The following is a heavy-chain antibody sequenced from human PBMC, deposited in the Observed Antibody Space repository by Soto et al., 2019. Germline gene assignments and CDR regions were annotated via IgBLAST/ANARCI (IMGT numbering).Heavy chain of an antibody. V-gene: IGHV5-51*01. J-gene: IGHJ6*02. Sequence: GESLKISCKGSGYSFTSYWIGWVRQMPGKGLEWMGIIYPGDSDTRYSPSFQGQVTISADKSISTAYLQWSSLKASDTAMYYCARVLDYDSSGYYSLGQSDYYYGMDFWCQGTTVSVSS. CDR2: IYPGDSDT. CDR3: ARVLDYDSSGYYSLGQSDYYYGMDF. D-gene: IGHD3-22*01. CDR1: GYSFTSYW.